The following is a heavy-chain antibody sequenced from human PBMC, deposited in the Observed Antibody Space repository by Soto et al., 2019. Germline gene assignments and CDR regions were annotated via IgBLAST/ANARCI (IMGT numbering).Heavy chain of an antibody. D-gene: IGHD3-3*01. Sequence: QVQLVQSGAEVKKPGASVKVSCKASGYTFTSYGISWVRQAPGQGLEWMGWISAYNGNTNYAQKLQGRVTMTTDTSTSTAYMGRRSLGSDYAAVYYCARDSPRLEWFYFQHWGQGTLVTVSS. CDR1: GYTFTSYG. J-gene: IGHJ1*01. V-gene: IGHV1-18*01. CDR3: ARDSPRLEWFYFQH. CDR2: ISAYNGNT.